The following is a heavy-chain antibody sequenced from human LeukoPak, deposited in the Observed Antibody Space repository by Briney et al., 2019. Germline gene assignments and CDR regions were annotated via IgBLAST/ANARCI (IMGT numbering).Heavy chain of an antibody. CDR2: ISGSGGST. Sequence: GGSLRLSCAASGFTFNIYAMSWVRQAPGKGLEWVSAISGSGGSTYYADSVRGRFTISRDNAKNSLYLQMNSLRAEDTAVYYCARGRYSSGSQYYFDYWGQGILVTVSS. D-gene: IGHD3-22*01. CDR3: ARGRYSSGSQYYFDY. CDR1: GFTFNIYA. J-gene: IGHJ4*02. V-gene: IGHV3-23*01.